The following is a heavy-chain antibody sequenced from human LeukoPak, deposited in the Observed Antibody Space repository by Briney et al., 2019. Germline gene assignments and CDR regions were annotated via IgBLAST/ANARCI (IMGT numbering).Heavy chain of an antibody. V-gene: IGHV4-39*01. CDR1: GGSISSSSYY. D-gene: IGHD3-10*01. Sequence: SETLSLTCTVSGGSISSSSYYWGWIRQPPGKGLEWIGSIYYSGSTYYNPSLKSRVTISVDTSKNQFSLKLSSVTAADTAVYYCARHIVWFGELSHFDYWGQGTLVTVSS. CDR3: ARHIVWFGELSHFDY. J-gene: IGHJ4*02. CDR2: IYYSGST.